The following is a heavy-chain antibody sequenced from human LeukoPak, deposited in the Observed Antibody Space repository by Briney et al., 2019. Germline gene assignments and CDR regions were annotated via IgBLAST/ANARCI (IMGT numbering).Heavy chain of an antibody. CDR3: ARDSFTMIVVDPDAFDI. J-gene: IGHJ3*02. CDR1: GYTSTSYG. D-gene: IGHD3-22*01. V-gene: IGHV1-18*01. Sequence: GASVKVSCKASGYTSTSYGISWVRQAPGQGLEWMGWISAYNGNTNYAQKLQGRVTMTTDTSTSTAYMELRSLRSDDTAVYYCARDSFTMIVVDPDAFDIWGQGTMVTVSS. CDR2: ISAYNGNT.